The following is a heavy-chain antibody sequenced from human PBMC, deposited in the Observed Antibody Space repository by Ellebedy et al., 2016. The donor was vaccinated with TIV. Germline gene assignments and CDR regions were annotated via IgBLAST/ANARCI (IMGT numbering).Heavy chain of an antibody. CDR2: IKQDGTEK. CDR1: GFTFSNNY. CDR3: ARDKDFWSGYFCDY. J-gene: IGHJ4*02. V-gene: IGHV3-7*03. Sequence: GESLKISCAASGFTFSNNYMSWVRQAPGKGLEWVANIKQDGTEKYYVDSVKGRFTISRDNAKNSRYLQMNSLRAEDTAVYYCARDKDFWSGYFCDYWGQGTLVTVSS. D-gene: IGHD3-3*01.